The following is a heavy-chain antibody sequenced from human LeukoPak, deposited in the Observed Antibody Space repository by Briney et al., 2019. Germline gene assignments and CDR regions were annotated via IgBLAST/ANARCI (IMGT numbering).Heavy chain of an antibody. J-gene: IGHJ4*02. D-gene: IGHD1-26*01. CDR2: FDPEDGET. CDR1: GYTLTELS. CDR3: ATYRIVGSYGGFDY. Sequence: ASVKVSCKVSGYTLTELSMHWVRQAPGKGLEWMGGFDPEDGETIYAQKFQGRVTMTEDTSTDTAYMELSSLRSEDTTVYYCATYRIVGSYGGFDYWGQGTLVTVSS. V-gene: IGHV1-24*01.